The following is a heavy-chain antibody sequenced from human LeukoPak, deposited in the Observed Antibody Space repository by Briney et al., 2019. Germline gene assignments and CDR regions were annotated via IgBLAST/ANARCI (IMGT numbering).Heavy chain of an antibody. J-gene: IGHJ4*02. D-gene: IGHD3-3*01. V-gene: IGHV4-30-4*01. CDR2: IYYSGST. CDR3: ARALSSGYYQYYFDY. CDR1: GGSISSGDYY. Sequence: SGTLSLTCTVSGGSISSGDYYWSWIRQPPGKGLEWIGYIYYSGSTYYNPSLKSRVTISVDTSKNQFSLKLSSVTAADTAVYYCARALSSGYYQYYFDYWGQGTLVTVSS.